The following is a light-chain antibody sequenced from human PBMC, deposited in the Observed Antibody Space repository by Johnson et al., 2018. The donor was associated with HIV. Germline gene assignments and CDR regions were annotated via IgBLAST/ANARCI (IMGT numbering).Light chain of an antibody. CDR3: GTWDSSLSAFYV. V-gene: IGLV1-51*01. CDR1: SSNIGRNY. CDR2: DNN. J-gene: IGLJ1*01. Sequence: QSVLTQPPSVSAAPGQKVTISCSGSSSNIGRNYVSWYQQLPGTAPKLLIYDNNKRPSGIPDRSSGSKSGTSATLGITGLQTGDEADYYCGTWDSSLSAFYVFGTGTKVTVL.